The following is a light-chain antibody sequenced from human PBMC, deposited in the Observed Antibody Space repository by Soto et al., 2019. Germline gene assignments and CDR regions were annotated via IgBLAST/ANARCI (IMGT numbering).Light chain of an antibody. CDR2: DAS. CDR3: QQSETYPLT. Sequence: DIQMTQSPSSLSASVGDRVTMTCRASQTISTWLAWYQHKPGKAPNLLIYDASTLMSGVPSRFSGSRSGTEFTLTISSLQPGDFATYYCQQSETYPLTFGQGTRLEIK. V-gene: IGKV1-5*01. CDR1: QTISTW. J-gene: IGKJ5*01.